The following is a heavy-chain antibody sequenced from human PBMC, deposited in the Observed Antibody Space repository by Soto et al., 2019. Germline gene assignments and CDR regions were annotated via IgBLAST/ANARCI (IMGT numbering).Heavy chain of an antibody. CDR1: GYTFNTYY. CDR3: ARGGHIAVVTASFDY. D-gene: IGHD2-21*02. V-gene: IGHV1-46*02. CDR2: IHPSGGGT. Sequence: QVQLVQSGAEVKKPGASVKVSCKPSGYTFNTYYLHWVRQAPGQALEWMGVIHPSGGGTTYAQKFLCRSSVTRDRSPSPVCMELSRLTSDDTAVHYCARGGHIAVVTASFDYWGQGTLVTVSS. J-gene: IGHJ4*02.